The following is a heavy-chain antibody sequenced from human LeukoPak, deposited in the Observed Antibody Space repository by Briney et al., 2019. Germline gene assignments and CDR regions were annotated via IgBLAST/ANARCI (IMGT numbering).Heavy chain of an antibody. CDR2: IIPILGIA. J-gene: IGHJ4*02. CDR1: GGTFISYA. D-gene: IGHD5-24*01. CDR3: ARDWGEMATMPWY. V-gene: IGHV1-69*04. Sequence: SVKVSCKASGGTFISYAISWVRQAPGQGLEWMGRIIPILGIANYAQKFQGRVTITADKSTSTAYMELSSLRSEDTAVYYCARDWGEMATMPWYWGQGTLVTVSS.